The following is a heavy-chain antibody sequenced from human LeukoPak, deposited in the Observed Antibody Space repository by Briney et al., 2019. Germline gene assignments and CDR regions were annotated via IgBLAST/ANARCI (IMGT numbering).Heavy chain of an antibody. CDR3: ARDLVTVTKGFDI. CDR1: GAPFSGYY. CDR2: IYTSGRP. V-gene: IGHV4-4*07. J-gene: IGHJ3*02. D-gene: IGHD4-17*01. Sequence: SETLSLTCAVSGAPFSGYYWGWIRQAAGTGLEWIGRIYTSGRPDYNPSLRSRVTISVDTSKNQFSLKLSSVTAADTAVYYCARDLVTVTKGFDIWGQGTMVSVSS.